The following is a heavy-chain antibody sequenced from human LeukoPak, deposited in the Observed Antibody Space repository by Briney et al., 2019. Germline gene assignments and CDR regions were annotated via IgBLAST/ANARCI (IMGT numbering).Heavy chain of an antibody. CDR2: INHSGST. Sequence: SETLSLTCAVYGGSFSGYYWSWIRQPPGKGLEWIGEINHSGSTNYNPSLKSRVTISVDTSKNQFSLKLSSVTAADTAVYYCASHGSGSYYRYGYWGQGTLVTVSS. CDR3: ASHGSGSYYRYGY. CDR1: GGSFSGYY. V-gene: IGHV4-34*01. D-gene: IGHD3-10*01. J-gene: IGHJ4*02.